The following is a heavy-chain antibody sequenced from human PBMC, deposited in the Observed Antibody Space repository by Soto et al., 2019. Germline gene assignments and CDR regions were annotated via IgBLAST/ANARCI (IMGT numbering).Heavy chain of an antibody. D-gene: IGHD5-12*01. CDR2: ISGSGGST. Sequence: PGGSLRLSCAASGFTFSSYAMSWVRQAPWKGLEWVSAISGSGGSTYYADSVKGRFTISRDNSKNTLYLQMNSLRAEDTAVYYCAKAFGGYVLRHYYYYGMDVWGQGTTVTVSS. J-gene: IGHJ6*02. V-gene: IGHV3-23*01. CDR3: AKAFGGYVLRHYYYYGMDV. CDR1: GFTFSSYA.